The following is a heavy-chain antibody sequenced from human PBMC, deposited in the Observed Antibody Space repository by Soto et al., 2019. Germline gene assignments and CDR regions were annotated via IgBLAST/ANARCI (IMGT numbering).Heavy chain of an antibody. D-gene: IGHD2-8*01. J-gene: IGHJ3*02. CDR2: ISWNSDNI. CDR1: GFIFDDYA. CDR3: AKDMNLCPNDECFWNGVFPFDT. Sequence: EVQLVESGGGLVQPGRSLRLSCAASGFIFDDYAMHWVRQAPGKGLEWVSGISWNSDNIGYGDSVKGRFTISRDNAKNSLFLQMNSLRVEDTGLYYCAKDMNLCPNDECFWNGVFPFDTWGQGTMVTVSS. V-gene: IGHV3-9*01.